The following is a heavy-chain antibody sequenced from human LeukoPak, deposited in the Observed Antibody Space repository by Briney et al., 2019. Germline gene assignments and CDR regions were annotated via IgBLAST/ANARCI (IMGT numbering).Heavy chain of an antibody. CDR2: INHSGST. V-gene: IGHV4-34*01. D-gene: IGHD3-22*01. CDR1: GGSFSGYY. Sequence: SETLSLTCAVYGGSFSGYYWSWIRQPPGKGLEWIGEINHSGSTNYNPSLKSRVTISVDTSKNQFSLKLSSVTAADTAVYYCARLRYYDSSGYLEGADDACDIWGQGTMVTVSS. J-gene: IGHJ3*02. CDR3: ARLRYYDSSGYLEGADDACDI.